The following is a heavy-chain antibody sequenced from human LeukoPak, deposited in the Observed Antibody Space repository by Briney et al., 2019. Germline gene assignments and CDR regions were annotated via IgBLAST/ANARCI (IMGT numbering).Heavy chain of an antibody. D-gene: IGHD2-15*01. J-gene: IGHJ4*02. Sequence: TGGSLRLSCAASSFTFSNAWMNWVRQAPGKGLEWVGRIKSKTDGGTTDYAAPVKGRFTISRDDSKNTLCLQMNSLRAEDTAVYYCAKQLGYCSDGSCYFPYWGQGTLVTVSS. CDR1: SFTFSNAW. CDR3: AKQLGYCSDGSCYFPY. V-gene: IGHV3-15*07. CDR2: IKSKTDGGTT.